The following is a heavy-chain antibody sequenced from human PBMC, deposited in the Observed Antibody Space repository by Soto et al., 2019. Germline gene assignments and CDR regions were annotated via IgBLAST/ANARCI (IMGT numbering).Heavy chain of an antibody. CDR2: IYHSGST. CDR1: GGSISSSNW. D-gene: IGHD2-15*01. V-gene: IGHV4-4*02. Sequence: SETLSLTCAVSGGSISSSNWWSWVRQPPGKGLEWSGEIYHSGSTNYNPSLKSRGTISVDKSKNQFSLKLSSVPAADTAVYYCARIGKDIVVVTGPRCWFDPWGQGTLVTVSS. J-gene: IGHJ5*02. CDR3: ARIGKDIVVVTGPRCWFDP.